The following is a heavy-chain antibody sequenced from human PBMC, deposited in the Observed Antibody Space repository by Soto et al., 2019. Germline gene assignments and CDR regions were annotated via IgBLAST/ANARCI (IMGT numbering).Heavy chain of an antibody. Sequence: GGSLRLSCTTSGFTFGDYAMSWFRLAPGKGLEWVGSVRSTAYGETTEYAASVGGRFTISRDNSKSIAYLQMNSLTTEDTAVYYCARYTYTSRYSYYGMDVWGHGTTVTVSS. CDR1: GFTFGDYA. CDR2: VRSTAYGETT. D-gene: IGHD6-13*01. J-gene: IGHJ6*02. V-gene: IGHV3-49*03. CDR3: ARYTYTSRYSYYGMDV.